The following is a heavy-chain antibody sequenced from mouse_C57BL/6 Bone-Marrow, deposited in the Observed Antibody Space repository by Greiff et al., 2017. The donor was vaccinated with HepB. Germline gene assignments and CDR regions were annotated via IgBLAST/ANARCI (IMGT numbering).Heavy chain of an antibody. CDR1: GYAFSSSW. J-gene: IGHJ3*01. Sequence: VQLQQSGPELVKPGASVKISCKASGYAFSSSWMNWVKQRPGKGLEWIGRIYPGDGDTNYNGKFKGKATLTADKSSSTAYMQLSSLTSEDSAVYFCARWYYGSSSLAYWGQGTLVTVSA. CDR3: ARWYYGSSSLAY. CDR2: IYPGDGDT. D-gene: IGHD1-1*01. V-gene: IGHV1-82*01.